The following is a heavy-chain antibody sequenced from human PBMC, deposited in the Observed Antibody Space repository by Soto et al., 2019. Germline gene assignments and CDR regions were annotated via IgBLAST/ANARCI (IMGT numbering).Heavy chain of an antibody. D-gene: IGHD3-3*01. V-gene: IGHV3-7*01. Sequence: PRGSLRLSCAASGFTFSSYWMSWVRQAPGKGLEWVANIKQDGSEKYYVDSVKGRFTISRDNAKNSLYLQMNSLRAEDTAVYYCARDRYSYYDFWSGSLPYYYYGMDVWGQGTTVNVSS. CDR2: IKQDGSEK. CDR3: ARDRYSYYDFWSGSLPYYYYGMDV. J-gene: IGHJ6*02. CDR1: GFTFSSYW.